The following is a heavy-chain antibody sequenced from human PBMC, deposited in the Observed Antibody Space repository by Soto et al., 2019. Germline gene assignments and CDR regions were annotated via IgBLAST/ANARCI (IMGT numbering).Heavy chain of an antibody. Sequence: EVQLLESGGGLVQPGGSLRLSCAASGFTFSSYAMSWVRQAPGKGLEWVSAISGSGGSTYYADSVKGRFTISRDNSKNPLYLQMNSLRAEDTAVSYCAPLGELLGGWDYYYGMDVWGQGTTVTVSS. J-gene: IGHJ6*02. V-gene: IGHV3-23*01. CDR3: APLGELLGGWDYYYGMDV. D-gene: IGHD1-26*01. CDR1: GFTFSSYA. CDR2: ISGSGGST.